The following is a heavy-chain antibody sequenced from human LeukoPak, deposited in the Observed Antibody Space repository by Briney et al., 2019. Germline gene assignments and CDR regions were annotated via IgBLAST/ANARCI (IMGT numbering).Heavy chain of an antibody. CDR1: GYTFTDYD. CDR3: ARVAYYYDSAGYCLNYYYGMDV. V-gene: IGHV1-8*01. Sequence: ASVKVSCKTSGYTFTDYDINWVRQASGQGLEWMGWMNPKSGRTGYAQKFQGRITMTRDTSISTAYMELSSLRSEDTAVYYCARVAYYYDSAGYCLNYYYGMDVWGQGTTVTASS. J-gene: IGHJ6*02. CDR2: MNPKSGRT. D-gene: IGHD3-22*01.